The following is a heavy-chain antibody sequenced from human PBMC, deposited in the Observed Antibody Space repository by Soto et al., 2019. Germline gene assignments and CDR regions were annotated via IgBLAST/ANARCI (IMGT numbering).Heavy chain of an antibody. Sequence: HLQLQESGPGLVKPSQTLSLICTVSGDSFDSETYSWSWIRQPPGRGLEWVGFIYRSGLTSYNPSLKSRVTISLDRSNNQCSLKLTSVTAADTAVYYCAGMPYTSGLRFDPWGQGTLVTVSS. CDR1: GDSFDSETYS. CDR2: IYRSGLT. J-gene: IGHJ5*02. V-gene: IGHV4-30-2*01. CDR3: AGMPYTSGLRFDP. D-gene: IGHD6-19*01.